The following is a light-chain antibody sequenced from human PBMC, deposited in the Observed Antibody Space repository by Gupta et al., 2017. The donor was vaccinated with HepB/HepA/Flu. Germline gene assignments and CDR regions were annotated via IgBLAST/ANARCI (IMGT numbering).Light chain of an antibody. CDR1: SSDVGGYNY. Sequence: QSALTQPASVSGSPGQSITISCTGTSSDVGGYNYVSWYQQHPGTAPKLILYDVNNRPSGVSNRFSGSKSGNTASLAISGLQPEDEADYYCCSYTSGGTQLFGGGTKLTAL. CDR3: CSYTSGGTQL. V-gene: IGLV2-14*03. CDR2: DVN. J-gene: IGLJ3*02.